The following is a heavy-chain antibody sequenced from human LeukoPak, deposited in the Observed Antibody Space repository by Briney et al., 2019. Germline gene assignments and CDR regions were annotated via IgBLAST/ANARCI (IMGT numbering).Heavy chain of an antibody. CDR1: GYTLTELS. Sequence: ASVKVSCKVSGYTLTELSMHWVRQAPGKGLEWMGGFDPEDGETIYAQKFQGRVTMTEDTFTDTAYMELSSLRSEDTAVYYCATGPDYCGGDCYPQYWGQGTLVTVSS. CDR3: ATGPDYCGGDCYPQY. CDR2: FDPEDGET. D-gene: IGHD2-21*02. V-gene: IGHV1-24*01. J-gene: IGHJ4*02.